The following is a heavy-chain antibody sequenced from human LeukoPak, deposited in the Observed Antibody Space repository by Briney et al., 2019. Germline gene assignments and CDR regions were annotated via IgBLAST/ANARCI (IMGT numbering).Heavy chain of an antibody. Sequence: PGGSLRLSCAASGFTFSSYSMNWARQAPGKGLEWVSYISISSSIIYYADSVKGRFTISRDNAKNSLYLQMNSLRAEDTAVYYCARVNYGDYLPSFDYWGQGTLVTVSS. J-gene: IGHJ4*02. D-gene: IGHD4-17*01. CDR2: ISISSSII. V-gene: IGHV3-48*01. CDR3: ARVNYGDYLPSFDY. CDR1: GFTFSSYS.